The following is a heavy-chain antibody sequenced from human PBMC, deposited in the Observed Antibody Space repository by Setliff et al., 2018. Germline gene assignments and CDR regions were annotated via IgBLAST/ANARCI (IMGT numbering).Heavy chain of an antibody. CDR3: ARTCSGSGCYAGLES. J-gene: IGHJ4*02. CDR2: ISYDGGHK. CDR1: GFTFSSHG. V-gene: IGHV3-30*03. Sequence: PGGSLRLSCGASGFTFSSHGMHWVRQAPGKGLEWVSFISYDGGHKYYVDSVKGRFTISRDNSKNTLYLQMNSLRPEDTAVYYCARTCSGSGCYAGLESWGQGTPVTVSS. D-gene: IGHD2-15*01.